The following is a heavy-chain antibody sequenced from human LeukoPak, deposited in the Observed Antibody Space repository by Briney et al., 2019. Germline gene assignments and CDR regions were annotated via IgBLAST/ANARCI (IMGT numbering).Heavy chain of an antibody. CDR1: GFTFSSYW. D-gene: IGHD2-2*01. V-gene: IGHV3-7*01. J-gene: IGHJ4*02. CDR3: ARVVVVPAAFYFGY. CDR2: IKQDGSEK. Sequence: GGSLRLSCAASGFTFSSYWMSWVRQAPGKGLEWVANIKQDGSEKYYVDSVEGRFTISRDNAKNSLYLQMNSLRAEDTAVYYCARVVVVPAAFYFGYWGQGTLVTASS.